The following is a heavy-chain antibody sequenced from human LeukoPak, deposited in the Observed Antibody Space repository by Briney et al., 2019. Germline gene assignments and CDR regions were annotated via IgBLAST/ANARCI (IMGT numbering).Heavy chain of an antibody. CDR1: GGSISSYY. V-gene: IGHV4-59*01. J-gene: IGHJ3*02. CDR3: ARESVGGAFDI. D-gene: IGHD2-15*01. Sequence: ASETLSLTCTVSGGSISSYYWSWIRQPPGKGLEWIGYIYYSGSTNYNPSLKSRVTISVDTSKNQFSLTLSSVTAADTAVYYCARESVGGAFDIWGQGTMVTVSS. CDR2: IYYSGST.